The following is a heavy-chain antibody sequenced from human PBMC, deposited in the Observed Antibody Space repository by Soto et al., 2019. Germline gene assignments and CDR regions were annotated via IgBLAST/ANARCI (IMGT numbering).Heavy chain of an antibody. J-gene: IGHJ4*02. D-gene: IGHD3-22*01. CDR1: GGSFSGYY. Sequence: KASETLSLTCAVYGGSFSGYYWSWIRQPPGKGLEWIGEINHSGSTNYNPSLKSRVTISVDTSKNQFSLKLSSVTAADTAVYYCARTGNYYDSSGYLHWGQGTLVTVS. CDR3: ARTGNYYDSSGYLH. V-gene: IGHV4-34*01. CDR2: INHSGST.